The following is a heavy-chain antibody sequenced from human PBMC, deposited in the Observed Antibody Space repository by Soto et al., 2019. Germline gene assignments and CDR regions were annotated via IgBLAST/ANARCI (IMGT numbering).Heavy chain of an antibody. Sequence: GASVKVSCKASGGTFSSYAMSWVRQAPGQGLEWMGGIIPIFGTANYAQKFQGRVTITADKSTSTAYMELSSLRSEDTAVYYCARTLAAHADNWFDPWGQGTLVTVSS. CDR2: IIPIFGTA. J-gene: IGHJ5*02. CDR3: ARTLAAHADNWFDP. D-gene: IGHD6-6*01. CDR1: GGTFSSYA. V-gene: IGHV1-69*06.